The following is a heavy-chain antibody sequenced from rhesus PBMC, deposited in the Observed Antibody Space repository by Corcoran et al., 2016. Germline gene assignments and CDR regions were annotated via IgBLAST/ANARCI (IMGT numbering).Heavy chain of an antibody. Sequence: QLQLQESGPGLVKPSETLSLTCAVSGGSISGYYWNWIRQPPGKGLEWIGSMCGNSVDTNYNPSLRSRVTISKDTSKNQFSLNLRSVTAADTAVYYCAMRRASLDVWGRGILVTVSS. CDR1: GGSISGYY. CDR3: AMRRASLDV. CDR2: MCGNSVDT. J-gene: IGHJ5-2*02. V-gene: IGHV4-81*01.